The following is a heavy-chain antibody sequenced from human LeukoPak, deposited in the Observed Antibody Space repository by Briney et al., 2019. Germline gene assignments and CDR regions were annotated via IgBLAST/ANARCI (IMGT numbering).Heavy chain of an antibody. V-gene: IGHV4-59*01. J-gene: IGHJ6*03. CDR2: IYYSGST. CDR3: AGGPYYDFWSGYPDYYYYYMDV. D-gene: IGHD3-3*01. Sequence: SETLSLTCTVSGGSISSYYWSWIRQPPGKGLEWIGYIYYSGSTNYKPSLKSRVTISVDTSKNQFSLKLSSVTAADTAVYYCAGGPYYDFWSGYPDYYYYYMDVWSKGTTVTVSS. CDR1: GGSISSYY.